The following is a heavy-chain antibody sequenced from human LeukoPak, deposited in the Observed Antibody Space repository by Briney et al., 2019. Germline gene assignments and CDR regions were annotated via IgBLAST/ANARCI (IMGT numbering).Heavy chain of an antibody. CDR3: ARGVRPVAMRNYFDY. V-gene: IGHV3-48*03. D-gene: IGHD2-2*01. CDR1: GFTFSSYE. CDR2: ISSSGSTI. J-gene: IGHJ4*02. Sequence: QPGGSLRLSCAASGFTFSSYEMNWVRQAPGKGLEWVSYISSSGSTIYYADSVKGRFTISRDNAKNSLYLQMNSLRAEDTAVYYCARGVRPVAMRNYFDYWGQGTLVTVSS.